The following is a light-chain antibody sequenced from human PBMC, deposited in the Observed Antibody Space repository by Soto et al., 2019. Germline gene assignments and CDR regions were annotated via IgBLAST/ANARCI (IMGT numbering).Light chain of an antibody. Sequence: DIQMTQSPSSLSASVGAMVTITCRASQSINNYLNWFQQKPGKAPALLIYAATTVKSGVPSTFSGRGSGTHFTLNISSLHPDDFSTYWCQQTFSTPWTFGQGTGVDIK. CDR3: QQTFSTPWT. CDR1: QSINNY. J-gene: IGKJ1*01. CDR2: AAT. V-gene: IGKV1-39*01.